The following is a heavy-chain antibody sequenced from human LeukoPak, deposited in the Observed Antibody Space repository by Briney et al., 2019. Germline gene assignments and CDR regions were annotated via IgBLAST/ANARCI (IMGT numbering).Heavy chain of an antibody. CDR2: ISSSGSTI. Sequence: GGSLRLSCAASGFTFGDYYMSWIRQAPGKGLEWVSYISSSGSTIYYADSVKGRFTISRDNAKNSLSLQMNSLRAKDTAMYYCARPPHIRWLVPIDYWGQGTLVTVSS. V-gene: IGHV3-11*01. CDR1: GFTFGDYY. J-gene: IGHJ4*02. CDR3: ARPPHIRWLVPIDY. D-gene: IGHD6-19*01.